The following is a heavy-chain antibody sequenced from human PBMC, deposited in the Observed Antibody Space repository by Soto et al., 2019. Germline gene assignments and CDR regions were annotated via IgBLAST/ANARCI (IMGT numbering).Heavy chain of an antibody. CDR3: ANDYGDYKSYYGMDV. CDR2: IYYSGST. CDR1: GASVTSSTYY. Sequence: QLQLQESGPGLVKPSETLSLTCTVSGASVTSSTYYWGWIRQTPGKGLEWIGSIYYSGSTYSNPSLRSRVTISVDTSKNQVSLKLTSVTAADTAVYYCANDYGDYKSYYGMDVWGQGTTVTVSS. V-gene: IGHV4-39*01. D-gene: IGHD4-17*01. J-gene: IGHJ6*02.